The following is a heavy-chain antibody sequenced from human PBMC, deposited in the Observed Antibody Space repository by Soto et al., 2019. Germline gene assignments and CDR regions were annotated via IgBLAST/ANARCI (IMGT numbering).Heavy chain of an antibody. CDR1: GFTFSSYA. Sequence: GGSLRLSCAASGFTFSSYAMHWVRQAPGKGLEWVAVISYDGSNKYYADSVKGRFTISRDNSKNTLYLQMNSLRAEDTAVYYCARDSNRGSGWYFDYWGQGTLVTVSS. CDR3: ARDSNRGSGWYFDY. V-gene: IGHV3-30-3*01. J-gene: IGHJ4*02. CDR2: ISYDGSNK. D-gene: IGHD6-19*01.